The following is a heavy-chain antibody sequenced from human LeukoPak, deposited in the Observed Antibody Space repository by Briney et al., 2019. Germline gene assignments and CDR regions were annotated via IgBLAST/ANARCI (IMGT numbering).Heavy chain of an antibody. Sequence: SETLSLNCTVSGGSISSGDYYWGWIRQFSGKGLEWIGYIYYSGITYYNPSLKSRVTISVDTSKNQFSLQLTSVTAAETAVYYCARRGGGRWFDPWGQGTLVTVSS. V-gene: IGHV4-31*03. CDR3: ARRGGGRWFDP. J-gene: IGHJ5*02. CDR1: GGSISSGDYY. CDR2: IYYSGIT. D-gene: IGHD3-16*01.